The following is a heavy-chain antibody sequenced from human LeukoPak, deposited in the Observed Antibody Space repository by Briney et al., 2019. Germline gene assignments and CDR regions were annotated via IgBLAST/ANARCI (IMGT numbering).Heavy chain of an antibody. CDR3: ARYSYGYPYYYYYYMDV. D-gene: IGHD5-18*01. J-gene: IGHJ6*03. CDR2: ISSSASTI. V-gene: IGHV3-48*03. Sequence: PGGSLRLSCAASGFTFSSYEMNWVRQAPGKGLEWVSYISSSASTIYYADSVRGRFTISRDNAKNSLYLQMNSLRAEDTAVYYCARYSYGYPYYYYYYMDVWGKGTTVTVSS. CDR1: GFTFSSYE.